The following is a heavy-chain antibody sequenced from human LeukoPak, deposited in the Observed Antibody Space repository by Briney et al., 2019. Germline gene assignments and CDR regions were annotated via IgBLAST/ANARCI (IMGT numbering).Heavy chain of an antibody. CDR2: IKPDGSEK. V-gene: IGHV3-7*04. Sequence: PGGSLRLSCAGSGFTFSSYWMSWVRQAPGKGLEWVANIKPDGSEKDYVDSVKGRSTISRDNAENSLYLQMNSLRAEDTAVYYCARVNSYAMRYWGQGTPVTVSS. J-gene: IGHJ4*02. CDR1: GFTFSSYW. CDR3: ARVNSYAMRY. D-gene: IGHD5-18*01.